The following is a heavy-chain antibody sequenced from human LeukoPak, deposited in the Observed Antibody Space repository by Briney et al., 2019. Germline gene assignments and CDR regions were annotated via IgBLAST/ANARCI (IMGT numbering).Heavy chain of an antibody. J-gene: IGHJ4*02. Sequence: PGGSLRLSCAASGFTFSSYSMNWVRQAPGKGLEWVSSISSSSSYICYADSVKGRFTISRDNSKNTLYLQMNSLRAEDTAVYYCAVGVIAVAFVDYWGQGTLVTVSS. D-gene: IGHD6-19*01. CDR3: AVGVIAVAFVDY. CDR2: ISSSSSYI. CDR1: GFTFSSYS. V-gene: IGHV3-21*01.